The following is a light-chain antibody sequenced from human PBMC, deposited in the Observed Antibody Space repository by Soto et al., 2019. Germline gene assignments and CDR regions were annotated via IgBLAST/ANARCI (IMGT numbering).Light chain of an antibody. V-gene: IGLV2-14*01. CDR1: SSDVGNYKY. J-gene: IGLJ1*01. CDR3: FSYTSSGTYV. CDR2: EVS. Sequence: QSVGTQPDSVSLSPGQSITISCTGTSSDVGNYKYVSLYQQHPGKAPKLMIYEVSNRPSGVSNRFSGSKSGNTASLTISGLQAEDETDYYCFSYTSSGTYVFGTGTKVTVL.